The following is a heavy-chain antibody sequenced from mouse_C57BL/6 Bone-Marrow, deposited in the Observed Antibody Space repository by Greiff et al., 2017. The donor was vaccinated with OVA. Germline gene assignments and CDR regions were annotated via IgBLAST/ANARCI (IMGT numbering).Heavy chain of an antibody. CDR2: IYPGGGYT. V-gene: IGHV1-63*01. CDR3: ARSPYYYGSSYWYCDV. D-gene: IGHD1-1*01. Sequence: QVQLQQSGAELVRPGTSVKMSCKASGYTFTNYWIGWAKQRPGHGLEWIGDIYPGGGYTNYNEKFKGKATLTADKSSSTAYMQFSSLTSEDSAIYYCARSPYYYGSSYWYCDVWGTGTTVTVSS. CDR1: GYTFTNYW. J-gene: IGHJ1*03.